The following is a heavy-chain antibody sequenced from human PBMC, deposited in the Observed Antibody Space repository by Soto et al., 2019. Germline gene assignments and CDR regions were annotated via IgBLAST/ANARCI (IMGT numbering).Heavy chain of an antibody. J-gene: IGHJ6*02. CDR2: INHSGST. Sequence: PSETLSLSCAVYGGSFSGYYWSWIRQPPGKGLEWIGEINHSGSTNYNPSLKSRVTISVDTSKNQFSLKLSSVTAADTAVYYCARVMVRGVLYYYHYRMEACGQVTTVT. CDR3: ARVMVRGVLYYYHYRMEA. CDR1: GGSFSGYY. V-gene: IGHV4-34*01. D-gene: IGHD3-10*01.